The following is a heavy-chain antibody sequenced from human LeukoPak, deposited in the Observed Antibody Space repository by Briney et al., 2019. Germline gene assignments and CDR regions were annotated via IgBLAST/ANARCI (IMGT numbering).Heavy chain of an antibody. V-gene: IGHV4-59*01. D-gene: IGHD3-16*01. Sequence: PSETLSLTCTVSGGSISSYYWSWIRQPPGKGLEWIGYIYYSGSTNYNPSLKSRVTISVETSKNQFSLNLTSVTAADTAVYYCARFTPQGYGWGGYNRFDPWGQGTLVTVSS. CDR1: GGSISSYY. CDR2: IYYSGST. J-gene: IGHJ5*02. CDR3: ARFTPQGYGWGGYNRFDP.